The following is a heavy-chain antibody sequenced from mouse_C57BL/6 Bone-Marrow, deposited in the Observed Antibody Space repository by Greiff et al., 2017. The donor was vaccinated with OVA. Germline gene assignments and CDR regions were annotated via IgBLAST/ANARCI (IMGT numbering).Heavy chain of an antibody. CDR3: ARKDSPFDY. Sequence: EVKVVESGGGLVKPGGSLKLSCAASGFTFSDYGMHWVRQAPEKGLEWVAYISSGSSTIYYADTVKGRYTISRDNAKNTLFLQMTSLRSEYQAMYYCARKDSPFDYWGQGTTLTVSS. CDR1: GFTFSDYG. CDR2: ISSGSSTI. D-gene: IGHD2-12*01. V-gene: IGHV5-17*01. J-gene: IGHJ2*01.